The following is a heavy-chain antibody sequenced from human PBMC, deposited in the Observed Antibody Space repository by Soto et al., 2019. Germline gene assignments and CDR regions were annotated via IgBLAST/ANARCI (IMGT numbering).Heavy chain of an antibody. CDR3: AKALGSSSSSPIYFQH. CDR1: GFTFDDYA. J-gene: IGHJ1*01. CDR2: ISWNSRSI. Sequence: EVQLVESGGGLVQPGRSLRLSCAASGFTFDDYAMHWVRQAPGKGLEWVSGISWNSRSIGYADSVKGRFTISRDNAKNXLSLQMNSLRAEDTALYYCAKALGSSSSSPIYFQHWGQGTLVTVSS. D-gene: IGHD6-6*01. V-gene: IGHV3-9*01.